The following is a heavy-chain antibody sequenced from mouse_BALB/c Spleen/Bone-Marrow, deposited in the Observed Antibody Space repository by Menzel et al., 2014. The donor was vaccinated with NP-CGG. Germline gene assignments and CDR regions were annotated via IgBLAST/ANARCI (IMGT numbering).Heavy chain of an antibody. CDR1: GFTFTDYY. Sequence: EVQGVESGGGLVQPGGSLRLSCATSGFTFTDYYMNWVRQPPGKALEWLGFIRNKANGYTTEYSASVKGRFTISRDNSQNFLYLQMNTLRAEDSATYYCARDKGRVFFDYWGQGTTLTVSS. V-gene: IGHV7-3*02. J-gene: IGHJ2*01. CDR3: ARDKGRVFFDY. CDR2: IRNKANGYTT.